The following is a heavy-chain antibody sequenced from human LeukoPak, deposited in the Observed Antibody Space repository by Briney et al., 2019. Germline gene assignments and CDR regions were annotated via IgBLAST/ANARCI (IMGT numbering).Heavy chain of an antibody. CDR2: IRSKAYGGTT. Sequence: GGSLRLSCAASGFTFSDHYMDWVRQAPGKGLEWVGFIRSKAYGGTTEYAASVKGRFTISRDDSRRIVYLQMNSLKTEDTAVYYCTREGRGSDAFDYWGQGTLVTVSS. J-gene: IGHJ4*02. CDR1: GFTFSDHY. D-gene: IGHD3-16*01. CDR3: TREGRGSDAFDY. V-gene: IGHV3-49*04.